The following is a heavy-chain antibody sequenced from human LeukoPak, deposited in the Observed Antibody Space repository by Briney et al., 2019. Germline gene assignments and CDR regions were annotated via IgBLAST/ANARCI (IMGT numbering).Heavy chain of an antibody. D-gene: IGHD5-18*01. V-gene: IGHV4-59*08. J-gene: IGHJ6*02. CDR1: DDSVSSHY. CDR3: ARASAMAQVGGYSYHPLDV. CDR2: VHYSGDT. Sequence: SETLSLTCTVSDDSVSSHYWNWIRQPPGKGLEFIGWVHYSGDTDYNPSLKSRVAISLDTSDNQFALKVKSVTAADTAVYYCARASAMAQVGGYSYHPLDVWGQGTTVTVSS.